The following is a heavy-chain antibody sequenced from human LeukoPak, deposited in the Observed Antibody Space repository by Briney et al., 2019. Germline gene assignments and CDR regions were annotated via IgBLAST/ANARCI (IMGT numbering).Heavy chain of an antibody. CDR2: IIPIFGTA. J-gene: IGHJ5*02. D-gene: IGHD2-2*01. CDR1: GGTFSSYA. CDR3: ARRYCSSTSCYRRSIWFGP. V-gene: IGHV1-69*05. Sequence: VASVKVSCKASGGTFSSYAISWVRQAPGQGLEWMGGIIPIFGTANYAQKFQGRVTITTDESTSTAYMELSSLRSEDTAVYYCARRYCSSTSCYRRSIWFGPWGQGTLVTVSS.